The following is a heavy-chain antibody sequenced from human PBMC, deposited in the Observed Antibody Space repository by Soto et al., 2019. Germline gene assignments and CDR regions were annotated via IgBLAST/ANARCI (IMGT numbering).Heavy chain of an antibody. V-gene: IGHV3-11*01. CDR3: ARVLYSSNWGYYFDY. CDR1: GFTFGGYY. CDR2: ISGSGSTM. D-gene: IGHD6-13*01. Sequence: GGSLRLSCAASGFTFGGYYMSWIRQAPGKGLEWVSYISGSGSTMYYADSVKGRFTISRDNAKNSLFLQMNSLRVEDTAVYYCARVLYSSNWGYYFDYWGRGALVTSPQ. J-gene: IGHJ4*02.